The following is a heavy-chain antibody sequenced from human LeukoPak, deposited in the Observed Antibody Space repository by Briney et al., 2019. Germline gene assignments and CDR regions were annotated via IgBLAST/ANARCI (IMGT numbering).Heavy chain of an antibody. J-gene: IGHJ6*04. CDR1: GGSISSYY. V-gene: IGHV4-4*09. Sequence: SETPSLTSTVSGGSISSYYWSWIRQPPGKGLEWIGYIYTSGSTNYNPSLKSRVTISVDTSKNQFSLKLSSVTAADTAVYYCARRFEMDVWGKGTTVTVSS. CDR2: IYTSGST. CDR3: ARRFEMDV.